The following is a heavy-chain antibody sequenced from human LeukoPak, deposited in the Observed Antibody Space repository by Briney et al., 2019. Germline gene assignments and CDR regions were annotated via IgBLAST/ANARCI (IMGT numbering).Heavy chain of an antibody. D-gene: IGHD3-22*01. Sequence: SVKVSCKASGGTFSSYAISWVRQAPGQGLEWMGGIIPIFGTANYAQKFQGRVTITADKSTSTAYMELSSLRSEDTAVYYCARGLAYNYDSSAYFLDYWGQGTLVTVSS. V-gene: IGHV1-69*06. CDR1: GGTFSSYA. J-gene: IGHJ4*02. CDR3: ARGLAYNYDSSAYFLDY. CDR2: IIPIFGTA.